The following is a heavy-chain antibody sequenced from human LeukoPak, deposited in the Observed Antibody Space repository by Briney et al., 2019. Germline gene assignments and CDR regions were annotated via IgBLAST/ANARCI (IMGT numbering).Heavy chain of an antibody. Sequence: ASVKVSCKTSGYTFTNYYMHWVRQAPGKGLEWMGSFDPEDGETIYAQKFQGRVTMTEDTSTDTAYMELSSLRSEDTAVYYCASNYYDSNWGQGTLVTVSS. CDR1: GYTFTNYY. V-gene: IGHV1-24*01. D-gene: IGHD3-22*01. J-gene: IGHJ4*02. CDR3: ASNYYDSN. CDR2: FDPEDGET.